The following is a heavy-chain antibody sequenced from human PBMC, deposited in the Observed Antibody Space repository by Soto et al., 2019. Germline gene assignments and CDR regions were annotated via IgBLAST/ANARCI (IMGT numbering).Heavy chain of an antibody. CDR3: AREVERITIFGVVTDTMGQEKWFDP. V-gene: IGHV4-31*03. Sequence: SETLSLTCTVSGGSISSGCYYWSWIRQHPGKGLEWIGYIYYSGSTYYNPSLKSRVTISVDTSKNQFSLKLSSVTAADTAVYYCAREVERITIFGVVTDTMGQEKWFDPWGQGTLVTVSS. CDR2: IYYSGST. D-gene: IGHD3-3*01. J-gene: IGHJ5*02. CDR1: GGSISSGCYY.